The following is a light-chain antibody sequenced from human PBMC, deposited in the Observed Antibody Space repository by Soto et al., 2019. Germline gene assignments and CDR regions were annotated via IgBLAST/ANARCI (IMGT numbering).Light chain of an antibody. V-gene: IGKV1-17*01. Sequence: DIQMTQSPSSLSASVGDRVTITCRASLGIRNDLGWYQHKPGKAPKRLIYAASSSQSGVPSRFSGSGSGTEFTLTISSLQPEDFAPYFCLQHDSYPWTFGQGNKVEFK. J-gene: IGKJ1*01. CDR3: LQHDSYPWT. CDR1: LGIRND. CDR2: AAS.